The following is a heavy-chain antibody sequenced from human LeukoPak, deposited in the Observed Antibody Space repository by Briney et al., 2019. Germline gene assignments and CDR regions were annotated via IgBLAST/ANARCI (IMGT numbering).Heavy chain of an antibody. D-gene: IGHD2-2*01. CDR3: AKGSTLVDDY. CDR1: GFTFSSYA. Sequence: GGSLRLSCAASGFTFSSYAMSWVRQAPGKGLEWVSAISGSGGSTYYADSVKGRFTISRGNSKNTLYLQMNRLRAEDTAVYYCAKGSTLVDDYWGQGTLVTVSS. J-gene: IGHJ4*02. CDR2: ISGSGGST. V-gene: IGHV3-23*01.